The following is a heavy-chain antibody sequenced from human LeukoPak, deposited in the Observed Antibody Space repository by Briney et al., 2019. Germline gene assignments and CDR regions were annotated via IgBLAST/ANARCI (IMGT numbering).Heavy chain of an antibody. V-gene: IGHV4-39*01. J-gene: IGHJ4*02. CDR1: GGSNSSSSYY. CDR2: IFYSGST. Sequence: SETLSLTCTVSGGSNSSSSYYWGWIRQPPGKGLEWVGSIFYSGSTYYNPSLKSRVTISVDTSKNQFSLKLSSVTAADTAVYYCARHYGSGSYHPYFDYWGQGTLVTVSS. D-gene: IGHD3-10*01. CDR3: ARHYGSGSYHPYFDY.